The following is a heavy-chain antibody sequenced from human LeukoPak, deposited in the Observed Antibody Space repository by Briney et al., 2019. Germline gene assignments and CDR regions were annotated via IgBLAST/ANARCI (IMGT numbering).Heavy chain of an antibody. Sequence: GASVKVSCKVSGYTLTELSMHWVRQAPGKGLEWMGGFDPEDGETIYAQKFQGRVTTTEDTSTDTAYMELSSLRSEDTAVYYCATYGGNSAYYYYGMDVWGQGTTVTVSS. CDR3: ATYGGNSAYYYYGMDV. V-gene: IGHV1-24*01. CDR1: GYTLTELS. CDR2: FDPEDGET. J-gene: IGHJ6*02. D-gene: IGHD4-23*01.